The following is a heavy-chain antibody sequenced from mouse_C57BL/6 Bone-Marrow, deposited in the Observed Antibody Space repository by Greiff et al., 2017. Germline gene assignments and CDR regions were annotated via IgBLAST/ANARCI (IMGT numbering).Heavy chain of an antibody. V-gene: IGHV7-3*01. J-gene: IGHJ2*01. CDR3: ARYYGSSPYFDC. D-gene: IGHD1-1*01. CDR1: GFTFTDYY. CDR2: IRNKANGYTT. Sequence: DVKLVESGGGLVQPGGSLSLSCAASGFTFTDYYMSWVRQPPGKALEWLGFIRNKANGYTTEYSASVKGRFTISRDNSQSILYLQMNALRAEDSATYYCARYYGSSPYFDCWGQGTTLTVSS.